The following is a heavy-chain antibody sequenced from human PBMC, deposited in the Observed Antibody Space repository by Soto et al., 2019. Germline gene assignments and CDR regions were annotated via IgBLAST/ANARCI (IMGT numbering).Heavy chain of an antibody. CDR3: AKDLLYDWPTAVDH. Sequence: GGSLRLSCATSGFTFGDYAMGWFRQAPGKGLEWVSAISGSGGRTYYADSVKGRFTISRDNSKNTLYLQMNSLRAEDTALYYCAKDLLYDWPTAVDHWGQGTLVTVSS. D-gene: IGHD2-21*02. CDR2: ISGSGGRT. J-gene: IGHJ4*02. CDR1: GFTFGDYA. V-gene: IGHV3-23*01.